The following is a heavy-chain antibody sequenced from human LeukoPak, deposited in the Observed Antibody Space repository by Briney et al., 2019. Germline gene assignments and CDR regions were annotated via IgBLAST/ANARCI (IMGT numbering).Heavy chain of an antibody. J-gene: IGHJ4*02. Sequence: GGSLRLSCAASGFTFSSYWMNWVRQAPGKGLEWVANIKQDGSEKYYVDSVKGRFTISRDNAKNSLYLQMNSLRAEDTAVYYCAKDRYYYGSGSLDYWGQGTLVTVSS. V-gene: IGHV3-7*03. CDR2: IKQDGSEK. CDR3: AKDRYYYGSGSLDY. CDR1: GFTFSSYW. D-gene: IGHD3-10*01.